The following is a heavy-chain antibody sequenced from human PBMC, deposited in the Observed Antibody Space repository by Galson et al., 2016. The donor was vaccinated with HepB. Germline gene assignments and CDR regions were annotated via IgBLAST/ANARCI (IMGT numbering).Heavy chain of an antibody. J-gene: IGHJ2*01. D-gene: IGHD3-3*01. CDR3: ARDFMSGGVPTWYFDL. CDR2: INPRSATT. V-gene: IGHV1-46*04. Sequence: SVKVSCKATGYSFTTYYIHWLRQAPGQGLEWMGDINPRSATTTYTQKLQGRVTMTRDTSTDTVFMEMTSLRSDDTALYYCARDFMSGGVPTWYFDLWGQGALVTVSS. CDR1: GYSFTTYY.